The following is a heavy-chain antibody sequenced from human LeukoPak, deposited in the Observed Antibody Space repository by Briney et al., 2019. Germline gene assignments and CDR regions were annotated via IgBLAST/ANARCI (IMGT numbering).Heavy chain of an antibody. V-gene: IGHV1-2*02. CDR1: GYTFGDYY. CDR3: AREPRRHFDY. Sequence: ASVKVSCKASGYTFGDYYMHWVRQAPGQGLEWMGWINPNSGGTNYAQKFRGRVTMTRDTSFTTAYMELSTVTSDDTAVYFCAREPRRHFDYWGQGTLVTVSS. CDR2: INPNSGGT. J-gene: IGHJ4*02.